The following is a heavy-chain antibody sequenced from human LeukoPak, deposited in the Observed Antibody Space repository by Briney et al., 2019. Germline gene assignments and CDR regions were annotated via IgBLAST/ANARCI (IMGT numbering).Heavy chain of an antibody. CDR3: AREGPVVTSGMDV. J-gene: IGHJ6*02. D-gene: IGHD2-15*01. CDR2: IYHSGST. Sequence: SETLSLTCAVSGGSISSGGYSWSWIRQPPGKGLEWIGYIYHSGSTYYNPSLKSRVTISVDRSKNQFSLKLSSVTAADTAVYYCAREGPVVTSGMDVWGQGTTVTVSS. CDR1: GGSISSGGYS. V-gene: IGHV4-30-2*01.